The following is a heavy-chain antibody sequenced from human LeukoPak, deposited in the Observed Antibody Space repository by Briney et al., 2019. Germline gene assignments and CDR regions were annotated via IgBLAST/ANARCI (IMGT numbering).Heavy chain of an antibody. CDR1: GVSISSYY. D-gene: IGHD1-14*01. J-gene: IGHJ3*01. CDR3: ARALQPGIYAFDL. CDR2: IGYRGNT. V-gene: IGHV4-59*01. Sequence: SETLSPTCTVSGVSISSYYWTWIRQPPGERLEWIGYIGYRGNTNYNPSLKTRVTISLDTSSNQISLKLSSVTAADTAVYYCARALQPGIYAFDLWGQGTMVTVSS.